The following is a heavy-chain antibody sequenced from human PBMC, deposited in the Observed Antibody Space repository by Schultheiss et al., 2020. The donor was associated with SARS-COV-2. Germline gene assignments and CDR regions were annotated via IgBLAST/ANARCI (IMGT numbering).Heavy chain of an antibody. J-gene: IGHJ4*02. Sequence: GGSLRLSCAASGFTFSTYSMNWVRQAPGKGLEWVSSISSSSSYIYYADSVKGRFTISGDNAKNSLYLQMNSLRAEDTAVYHCARDYDFWSGYVYWGQGTLVTVSS. V-gene: IGHV3-21*01. D-gene: IGHD3-3*01. CDR2: ISSSSSYI. CDR1: GFTFSTYS. CDR3: ARDYDFWSGYVY.